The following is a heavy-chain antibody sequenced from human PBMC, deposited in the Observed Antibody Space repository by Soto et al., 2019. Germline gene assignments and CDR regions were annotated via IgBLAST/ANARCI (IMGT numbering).Heavy chain of an antibody. Sequence: ASVKVSCKASGYTFTNYYMHWVRQAPGQGFEWMGIINPSGGTTTYAQRFQGRVTMTRDTSTSTVYMELSSLRSEDTAVYYCAKDSHIMMVTAIDAFAIWGQGTMVTVSS. D-gene: IGHD2-21*02. CDR3: AKDSHIMMVTAIDAFAI. V-gene: IGHV1-46*01. CDR1: GYTFTNYY. J-gene: IGHJ3*02. CDR2: INPSGGTT.